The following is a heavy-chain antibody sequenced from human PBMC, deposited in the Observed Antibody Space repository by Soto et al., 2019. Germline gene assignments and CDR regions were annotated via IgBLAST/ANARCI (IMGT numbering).Heavy chain of an antibody. Sequence: GESLKISCKGSGYSFTSYWISWVRQMPGKGLEWMGRIDPSDSYTNYSPSFQGHVTISADKSISTAYLQWSSLKASDTAMYYCALRPFVVVPAASLLYGMDVWGQGTTVTVSS. CDR1: GYSFTSYW. J-gene: IGHJ6*02. D-gene: IGHD2-2*01. CDR2: IDPSDSYT. V-gene: IGHV5-10-1*01. CDR3: ALRPFVVVPAASLLYGMDV.